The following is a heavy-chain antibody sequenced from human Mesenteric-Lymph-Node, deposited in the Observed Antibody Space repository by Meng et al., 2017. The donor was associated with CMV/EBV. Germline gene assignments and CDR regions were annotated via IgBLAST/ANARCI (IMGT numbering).Heavy chain of an antibody. V-gene: IGHV3-48*03. CDR3: ARERYSNSLE. D-gene: IGHD6-6*01. CDR1: GFTFSSYE. CDR2: IDTSNNE. Sequence: GESLKISCAASGFTFSSYEMNWVRQAPGKGLEWVSHIDTSNNEYYADSVKGRFAISRDNAKNSVYLQMNSLRAEDTALYYCARERYSNSLEWGQGTLVTVSS. J-gene: IGHJ4*02.